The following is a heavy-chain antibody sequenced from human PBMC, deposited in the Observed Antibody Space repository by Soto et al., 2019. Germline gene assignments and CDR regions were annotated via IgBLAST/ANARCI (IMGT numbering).Heavy chain of an antibody. CDR1: GYTFTSYG. Sequence: ASVKVSCKASGYTFTSYGISWVRQAPGQGLEWMGWISAYNGNTNYAQKLQGRVTMTTDTSTSTAYMELRSLRSDDTAVYYWASCPYDYVWGSDRYSLDYWGQGTLVTVSS. J-gene: IGHJ4*02. V-gene: IGHV1-18*04. D-gene: IGHD3-16*02. CDR2: ISAYNGNT. CDR3: ASCPYDYVWGSDRYSLDY.